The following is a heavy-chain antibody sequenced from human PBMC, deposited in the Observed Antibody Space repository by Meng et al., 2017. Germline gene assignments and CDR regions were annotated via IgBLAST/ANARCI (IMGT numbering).Heavy chain of an antibody. Sequence: SLKISCAGSGFNFDNFAMHWVRQVPGKGLEWVSGIGWNSDSIGYADSVKGRITISRDNAKNSLYLQLNSLTPEDTAIYFCAKDMSAVQLPPVLDTWGQGTLVTVSS. CDR1: GFNFDNFA. J-gene: IGHJ5*02. D-gene: IGHD1-1*01. CDR3: AKDMSAVQLPPVLDT. CDR2: IGWNSDSI. V-gene: IGHV3-9*01.